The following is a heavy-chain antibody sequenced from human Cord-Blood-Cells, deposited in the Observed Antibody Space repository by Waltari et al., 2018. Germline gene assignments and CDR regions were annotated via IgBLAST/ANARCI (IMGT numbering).Heavy chain of an antibody. CDR3: AHTPLPSSSWYYFDY. Sequence: QITLKESGPTLVKPTQTLTLTCTFSGFSLSTSGVGVGWIRQPPGKALEWLALIYWDDDKGYSPSRKSRLTITKDTSKNQVVLTMTNMDPVDTATYSCAHTPLPSSSWYYFDYWGQGTLVTVSS. J-gene: IGHJ4*02. V-gene: IGHV2-5*02. D-gene: IGHD6-13*01. CDR1: GFSLSTSGVG. CDR2: IYWDDDK.